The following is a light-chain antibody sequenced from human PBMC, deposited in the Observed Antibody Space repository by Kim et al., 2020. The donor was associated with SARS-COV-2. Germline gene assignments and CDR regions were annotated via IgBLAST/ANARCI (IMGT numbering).Light chain of an antibody. V-gene: IGLV1-44*01. Sequence: QSVLTQPPSASGTPGQRVTISCSGSSSNIGTNTVNWYQQLPGTVPKLLIYGNNQRPSGVPDRFSGSKSGTSASLAISGLQSGDEADYYCAAWDDSLTGYVFGTGTKVTVL. J-gene: IGLJ1*01. CDR3: AAWDDSLTGYV. CDR2: GNN. CDR1: SSNIGTNT.